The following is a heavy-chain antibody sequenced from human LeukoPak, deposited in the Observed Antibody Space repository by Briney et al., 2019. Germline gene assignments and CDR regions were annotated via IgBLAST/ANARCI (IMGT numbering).Heavy chain of an antibody. J-gene: IGHJ6*02. CDR3: AKDVALWFGELFSRYYYYGMDV. D-gene: IGHD3-10*01. CDR2: ISGSGGST. Sequence: GGSLRLSCAASGFTFSSYAMSWVRQAPGKGLEGVSAISGSGGSTYYADSVKGRFTISRDNSKNTLYLQMNSLRAEDTAVYYCAKDVALWFGELFSRYYYYGMDVWGQGTTVTVSS. V-gene: IGHV3-23*01. CDR1: GFTFSSYA.